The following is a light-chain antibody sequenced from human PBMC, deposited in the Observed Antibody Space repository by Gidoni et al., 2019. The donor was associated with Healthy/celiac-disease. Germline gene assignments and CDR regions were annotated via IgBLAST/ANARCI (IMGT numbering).Light chain of an antibody. J-gene: IGKJ1*01. CDR3: QQLNSYPPWT. Sequence: DIQLTQSPSFLSASVGDRVTITCRASQGISSYLAWYQPKPGKAPKLLIYAASTLQSGVPSRFSGSGSGTEFTLTISSLQPEDFATYDCQQLNSYPPWTFGQGTKVEIK. CDR2: AAS. V-gene: IGKV1-9*01. CDR1: QGISSY.